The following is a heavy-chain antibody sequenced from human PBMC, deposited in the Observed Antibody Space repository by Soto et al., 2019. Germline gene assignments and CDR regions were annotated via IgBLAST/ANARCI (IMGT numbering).Heavy chain of an antibody. D-gene: IGHD4-17*01. J-gene: IGHJ4*02. CDR1: GFTFSSYG. CDR2: IWYDGSNK. CDR3: ARDSTTVTRYYFDY. Sequence: PGGSLRLSCAASGFTFSSYGMHWVRQAPGKGLEWVAVIWYDGSNKYYADSVKGRFTISRDNSKNTLYLQMNSLRAEDTAVYYCARDSTTVTRYYFDYWGQGTLVTVSS. V-gene: IGHV3-33*01.